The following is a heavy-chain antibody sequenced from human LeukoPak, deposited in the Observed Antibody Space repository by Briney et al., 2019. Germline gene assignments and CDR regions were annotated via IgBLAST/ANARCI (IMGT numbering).Heavy chain of an antibody. D-gene: IGHD2-15*01. CDR1: GYSFTSYW. V-gene: IGHV5-51*01. Sequence: GESLKISCKGSGYSFTSYWIGWVRQMPGKGLEWMGIIYPGDSDTRYSPSFQGQVTISADKSISTAYLQWSSLKASDTAMYYCARLSYCSCGSCYSRGWFDPWGQGTLVTVSS. CDR2: IYPGDSDT. J-gene: IGHJ5*02. CDR3: ARLSYCSCGSCYSRGWFDP.